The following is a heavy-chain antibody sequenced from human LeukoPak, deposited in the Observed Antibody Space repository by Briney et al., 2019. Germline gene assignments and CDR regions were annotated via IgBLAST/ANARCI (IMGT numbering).Heavy chain of an antibody. V-gene: IGHV4-4*09. CDR3: AKDRGLLRFDFDC. Sequence: SSETLSLTCTVSGGSIRRSYWSWIRQPPGRGLEWIGYFYLSGSNYNPSLKSRVTMSLDTSKNQFSLRLSPVTAADTAVYYCAKDRGLLRFDFDCWGQGTLVTVSS. CDR2: FYLSGS. CDR1: GGSIRRSY. D-gene: IGHD2-15*01. J-gene: IGHJ4*02.